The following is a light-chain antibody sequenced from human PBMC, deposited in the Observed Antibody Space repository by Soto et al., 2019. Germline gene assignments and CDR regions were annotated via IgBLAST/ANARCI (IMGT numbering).Light chain of an antibody. V-gene: IGLV1-51*01. CDR3: GTWDESRGAGV. CDR2: DDN. CDR1: GSNIGRNY. Sequence: QSALTHPAAVSATPGENATISVSGRGSNIGRNYVSWYRQLPGPAPQLLIYDDNKRQSGVPDRLSGSRYGTSASLAIAGIQPGDEADYYCGTWDESRGAGVFCGGTKLTVL. J-gene: IGLJ2*01.